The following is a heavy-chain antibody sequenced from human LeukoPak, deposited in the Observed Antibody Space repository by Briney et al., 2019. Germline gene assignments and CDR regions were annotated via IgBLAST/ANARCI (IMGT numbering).Heavy chain of an antibody. J-gene: IGHJ3*02. CDR3: ARGGHYYEGAFDI. CDR1: GGSISSYY. CDR2: IYYSGST. D-gene: IGHD3-22*01. Sequence: SEILSLTCTVSGGSISSYYWSWIRQPPGKGLEWIGYIYYSGSTNYNPSLKSRVTISVDKSKNQFSLKLSSVPAADTAVYYCARGGHYYEGAFDIWGQGTMVTVSS. V-gene: IGHV4-59*01.